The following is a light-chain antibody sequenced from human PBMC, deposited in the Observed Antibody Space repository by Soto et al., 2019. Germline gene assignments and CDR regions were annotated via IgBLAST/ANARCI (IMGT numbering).Light chain of an antibody. J-gene: IGKJ1*01. Sequence: DIQMTQSPSTLSASVGDRVTITCRASQSISGWLAWYQQIPGKAPKLLIYEASRLESGVPSRFSGSGSGTEFTLTISSLQPDEFATYYCQQYTSHWTFGQGTKVAIK. CDR2: EAS. CDR1: QSISGW. CDR3: QQYTSHWT. V-gene: IGKV1-5*01.